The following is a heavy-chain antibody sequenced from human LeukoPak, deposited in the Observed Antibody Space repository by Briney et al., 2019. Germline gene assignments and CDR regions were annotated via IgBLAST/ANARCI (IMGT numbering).Heavy chain of an antibody. J-gene: IGHJ4*02. CDR3: ARGGGSSGYYFDY. D-gene: IGHD3-22*01. CDR2: TYYRSKWYN. CDR1: GDSVSSNSAA. Sequence: SQTLSLTCAISGDSVSSNSAAWNWIRQSPSRGLEWLGRTYYRSKWYNDYAVSVKSRITINPDTSKNQFSLKLISVTAADTAVYYCARGGGSSGYYFDYWGQGILVTVSS. V-gene: IGHV6-1*01.